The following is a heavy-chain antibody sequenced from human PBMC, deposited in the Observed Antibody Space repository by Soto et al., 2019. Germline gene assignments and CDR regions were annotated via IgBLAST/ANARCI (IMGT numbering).Heavy chain of an antibody. Sequence: QVQLVQSGAEVRKPGASVKVSCNVTGYTFSGHYLHWVRQAPGQGLEWMGWINPKSGGTNYAQKFQDRVTMTADTSVSPAFMELTSPRYAHTAVFYCARGLYSSPAYFFDSWGQGTLVTVSS. CDR3: ARGLYSSPAYFFDS. J-gene: IGHJ4*02. V-gene: IGHV1-2*02. CDR1: GYTFSGHY. CDR2: INPKSGGT. D-gene: IGHD6-13*01.